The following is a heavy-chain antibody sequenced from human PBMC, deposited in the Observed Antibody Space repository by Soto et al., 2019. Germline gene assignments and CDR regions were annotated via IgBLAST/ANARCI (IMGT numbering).Heavy chain of an antibody. Sequence: ASVKVSCKVSGYTLTELSMHWVRQAPGKGLEWMGGFDPEEGETFYAQKFQGRVTMTEDTYTDTPYMELSSLRSRDTAVYYCATDFRGGRYYYYYGMDLWGQGTTVTVSS. J-gene: IGHJ6*02. V-gene: IGHV1-24*01. D-gene: IGHD3-10*01. CDR1: GYTLTELS. CDR2: FDPEEGET. CDR3: ATDFRGGRYYYYYGMDL.